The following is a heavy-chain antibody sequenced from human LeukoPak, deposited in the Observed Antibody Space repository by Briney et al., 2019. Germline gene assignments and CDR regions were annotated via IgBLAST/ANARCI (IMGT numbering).Heavy chain of an antibody. CDR2: ISSSYI. D-gene: IGHD3-16*01. CDR3: ARDWGYYYYYGMDV. Sequence: GGSLRLSCAASGFTFSSYSMNWVRQAPGKGLEWVSSISSSYIYYADSVKGRFTISRDNAKNSLYLQMNSLRAEDTAVYYCARDWGYYYYYGMDVWGQGTTVTVSS. CDR1: GFTFSSYS. J-gene: IGHJ6*02. V-gene: IGHV3-21*01.